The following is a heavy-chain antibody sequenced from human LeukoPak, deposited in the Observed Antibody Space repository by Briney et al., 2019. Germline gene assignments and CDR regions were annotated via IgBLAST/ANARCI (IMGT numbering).Heavy chain of an antibody. D-gene: IGHD2-2*01. CDR1: GFTFSSYG. Sequence: PGGSLRLSCAASGFTFSSYGMHWVRQAPGKGLEWVAFIRYDGSNKYYADSVKGRFTISRDNSKNTLYLQMNSLRAEDTAVYYCAKDQFVVVPATDAFAIWGQGTMVTVSS. CDR2: IRYDGSNK. J-gene: IGHJ3*02. CDR3: AKDQFVVVPATDAFAI. V-gene: IGHV3-30*02.